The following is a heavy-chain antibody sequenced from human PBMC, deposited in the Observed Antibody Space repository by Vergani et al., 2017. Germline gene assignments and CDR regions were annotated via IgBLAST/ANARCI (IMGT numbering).Heavy chain of an antibody. V-gene: IGHV4-31*03. CDR1: GGSISSGGYY. Sequence: QVQLQESGPGLVKPSQTLSLTCTVSGGSISSGGYYWSWIRQHPGKGLEWIGYIYYSGSTYYNPSLKSRVTISVDTSKNRFSLKLSSVTAADTAVYYCARDPICSSTSCYPFDYWGQGTLVTVSS. CDR2: IYYSGST. D-gene: IGHD2-2*01. CDR3: ARDPICSSTSCYPFDY. J-gene: IGHJ4*02.